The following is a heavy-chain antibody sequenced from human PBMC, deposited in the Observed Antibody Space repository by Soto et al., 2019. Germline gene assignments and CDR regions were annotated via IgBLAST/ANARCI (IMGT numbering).Heavy chain of an antibody. J-gene: IGHJ4*02. V-gene: IGHV4-31*03. Sequence: SETLSLTCTVSGDSISSGSHYWNWIRQRPGKGLEWIGYTSYSGSAYYSPSLKSRLTISVDTSKNQFSLKLNSVTAADTAVYYCARPHGDYDYFDYWGQGTLVTVSS. CDR1: GDSISSGSHY. CDR3: ARPHGDYDYFDY. CDR2: TSYSGSA. D-gene: IGHD4-17*01.